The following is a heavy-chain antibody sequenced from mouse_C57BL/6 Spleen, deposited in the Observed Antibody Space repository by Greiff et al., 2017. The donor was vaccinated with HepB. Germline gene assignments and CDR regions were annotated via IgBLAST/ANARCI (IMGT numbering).Heavy chain of an antibody. CDR1: GFTFSDYG. V-gene: IGHV5-17*01. D-gene: IGHD1-1*01. Sequence: EVKLMESGGGLVKPGGSLKLSCAASGFTFSDYGMHWVRQAPEKGLEWVAYISSGSSTIYYADTVKGRFTISRDNAKNTLFLQMTSLGSEDTAMYYCARGETTVVATDFDYWGQGTTLTVSS. CDR3: ARGETTVVATDFDY. CDR2: ISSGSSTI. J-gene: IGHJ2*01.